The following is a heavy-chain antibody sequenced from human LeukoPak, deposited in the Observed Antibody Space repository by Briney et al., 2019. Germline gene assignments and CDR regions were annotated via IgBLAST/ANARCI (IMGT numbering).Heavy chain of an antibody. J-gene: IGHJ4*02. CDR2: IHYSGFT. CDR3: ARDPNIHGGSYFDS. D-gene: IGHD2-15*01. Sequence: SETLSLTCTVSGDSISSSYWSWIRQPPGKGLEWIGCIHYSGFTNYSPSLKRRVSISLDTSKKQFSLRLTSVTAADTAVYYCARDPNIHGGSYFDSWGQGTLVTVSS. CDR1: GDSISSSY. V-gene: IGHV4-59*13.